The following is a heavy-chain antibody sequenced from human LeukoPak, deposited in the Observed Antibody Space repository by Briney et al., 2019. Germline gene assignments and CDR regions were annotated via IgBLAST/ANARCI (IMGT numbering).Heavy chain of an antibody. V-gene: IGHV3-30-3*01. CDR2: ISYDGSTK. D-gene: IGHD1-1*01. CDR3: ARARGTTGTTRIAFDI. CDR1: GFTFNTYA. Sequence: GGSLRLSCAASGFTFNTYAMHWVRQAPGKGLEWVAVISYDGSTKYYADSVKGRFTISRDNSKNTVYLQMDSLRPEDTAVCYCARARGTTGTTRIAFDIWGKGTMGTVSS. J-gene: IGHJ3*02.